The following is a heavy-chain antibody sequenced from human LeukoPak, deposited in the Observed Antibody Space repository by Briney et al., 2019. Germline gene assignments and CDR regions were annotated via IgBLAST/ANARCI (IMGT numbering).Heavy chain of an antibody. CDR3: AKDSSPSYSSSWYSELFDY. D-gene: IGHD6-13*01. J-gene: IGHJ4*02. CDR1: GFTFGGYG. CDR2: ISYDGGNK. Sequence: GGSLRLSCAGSGFTFGGYGMHWFRQAPGKGLEWVAVISYDGGNKYYADSVKGRFTISRDNSKNTLYLQMNSLRAEDTAVYYCAKDSSPSYSSSWYSELFDYWGQGTLVTVSS. V-gene: IGHV3-30*18.